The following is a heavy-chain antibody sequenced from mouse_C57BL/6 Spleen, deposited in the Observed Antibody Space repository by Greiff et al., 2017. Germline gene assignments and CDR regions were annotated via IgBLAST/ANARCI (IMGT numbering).Heavy chain of an antibody. J-gene: IGHJ2*01. Sequence: EVHLVESGGGLVKPGGSLKLSCAASGFTFSSYAMSWVRQTPEKRLEWVATISDGGSYTYYPDNVKGRFTISRDNAKNNLYLQMSHLKSEDTAMYYCARAYYSNYDFDYWGQGTTLTVSS. CDR3: ARAYYSNYDFDY. D-gene: IGHD2-5*01. V-gene: IGHV5-4*01. CDR1: GFTFSSYA. CDR2: ISDGGSYT.